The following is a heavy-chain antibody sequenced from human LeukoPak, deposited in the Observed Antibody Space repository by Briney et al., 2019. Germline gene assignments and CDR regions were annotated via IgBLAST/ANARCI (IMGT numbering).Heavy chain of an antibody. V-gene: IGHV1-8*01. Sequence: ASVKVSCRASGYTFTSYDINWVRQATGQGLEWMGWMNPNSGNTGYAQKFQGRVTMTRNTSISTAYMELSSLRSEDTAVYYCARVNSPDYGYYYYYGMDVWGQGTTVTVSS. CDR1: GYTFTSYD. J-gene: IGHJ6*02. D-gene: IGHD3-16*01. CDR3: ARVNSPDYGYYYYYGMDV. CDR2: MNPNSGNT.